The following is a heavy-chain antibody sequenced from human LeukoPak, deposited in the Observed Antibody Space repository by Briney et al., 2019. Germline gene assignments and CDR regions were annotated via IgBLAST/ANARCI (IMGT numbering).Heavy chain of an antibody. CDR1: GYTFTGYY. V-gene: IGHV1-2*02. Sequence: ASVKVPCKASGYTFTGYYMHWVRQAPGQGLEWMGWINPNSGGTNYAQKFQGGVTMTRDTSISTAYMELSRLRSDDTAVYYCARPIFYCSGGSCYFDYWGQGTLVTVSS. CDR2: INPNSGGT. CDR3: ARPIFYCSGGSCYFDY. D-gene: IGHD2-15*01. J-gene: IGHJ4*02.